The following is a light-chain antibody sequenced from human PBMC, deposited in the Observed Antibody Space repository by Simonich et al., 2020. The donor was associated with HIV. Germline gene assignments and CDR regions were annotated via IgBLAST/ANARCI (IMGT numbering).Light chain of an antibody. CDR2: WAS. Sequence: DIVMTQSPDSLAVSLGERATINCKSSQSVLHSSNNKNYLAWYQQKPGQPPKLLIYWASTRESGVPDRFSGSGSGTDFTLTISSLQAEDVAVYYCQQYYSTPLITFGQGTRLEIK. V-gene: IGKV4-1*01. CDR3: QQYYSTPLIT. J-gene: IGKJ5*01. CDR1: QSVLHSSNNKNY.